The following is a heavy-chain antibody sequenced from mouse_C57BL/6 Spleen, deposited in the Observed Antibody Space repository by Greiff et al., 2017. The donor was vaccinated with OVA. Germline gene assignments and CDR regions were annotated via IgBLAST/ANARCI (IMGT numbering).Heavy chain of an antibody. CDR1: GYTFTSYW. CDR3: ARKEGITAVEEDY. Sequence: QVQLQQPGTELVKPGASVKLSCKASGYTFTSYWMHWVKQRPGQGLEWIGNINPSNGGTYYNEKFKSKSTLTVDKTSSTTYKKISSLTSEDSAVDYGARKEGITAVEEDYWGQGTTLTVSS. D-gene: IGHD1-1*01. V-gene: IGHV1-53*01. CDR2: INPSNGGT. J-gene: IGHJ2*01.